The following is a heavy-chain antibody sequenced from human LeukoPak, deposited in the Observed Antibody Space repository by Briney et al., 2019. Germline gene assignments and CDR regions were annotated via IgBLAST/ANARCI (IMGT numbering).Heavy chain of an antibody. CDR2: IKQDGSEK. CDR1: GFIFTNYN. V-gene: IGHV3-7*01. D-gene: IGHD2-15*01. CDR3: ARDITAPIVDIVVVVAAAAFDY. J-gene: IGHJ4*02. Sequence: GGSLRLSCAASGFIFTNYNLNWVRQAPGKGLEWVANIKQDGSEKYYVDSVKGRFTISRDNAKNSLYLQMNSLRAEDTAVYYCARDITAPIVDIVVVVAAAAFDYWGQGTLVTVSS.